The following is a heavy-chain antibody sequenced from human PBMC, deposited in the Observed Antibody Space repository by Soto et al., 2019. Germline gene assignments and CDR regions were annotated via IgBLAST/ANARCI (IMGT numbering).Heavy chain of an antibody. Sequence: EVQLVESGGGLVKPGGSLRLSCAASGFTFSSYSMNWVRQAPGKGLEWVSSISSSSSYIYYADSVKGRFTISRDNAKNSLYLQMNSLRAEDTAVYYCARDPTLTIFGVADSPKFDYWGQGTLVTVSS. CDR3: ARDPTLTIFGVADSPKFDY. D-gene: IGHD3-3*01. V-gene: IGHV3-21*01. CDR1: GFTFSSYS. J-gene: IGHJ4*02. CDR2: ISSSSSYI.